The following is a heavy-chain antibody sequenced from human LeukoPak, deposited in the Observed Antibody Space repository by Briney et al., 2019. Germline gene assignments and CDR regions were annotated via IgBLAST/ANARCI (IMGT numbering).Heavy chain of an antibody. J-gene: IGHJ4*02. V-gene: IGHV1-2*02. CDR3: ARARGSGSYYIDY. Sequence: ASVKVSCKASGYTFTGYYMHWVRQAPGQGLEWMGWINPNSGGTNYAQDFHGRVTMTRDTSISTAYMELSRLRSDDTAVYYCARARGSGSYYIDYWGQGTLVTVSS. CDR1: GYTFTGYY. D-gene: IGHD3-10*01. CDR2: INPNSGGT.